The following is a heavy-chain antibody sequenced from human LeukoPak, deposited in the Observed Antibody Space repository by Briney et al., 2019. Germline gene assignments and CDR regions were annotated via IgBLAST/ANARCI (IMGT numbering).Heavy chain of an antibody. CDR3: ARIPSGSYYKSAFDI. CDR1: GGSISSYY. J-gene: IGHJ3*02. Sequence: SETLSLTCTVSGGSISSYYWSWIRQPPGEGLEWIGYIYYSGSTNYNPSLKSRVTISVDTSKNQFSLKLSSVTAADTAVYYCARIPSGSYYKSAFDIWGQGTMVTVSS. D-gene: IGHD3-10*01. V-gene: IGHV4-59*01. CDR2: IYYSGST.